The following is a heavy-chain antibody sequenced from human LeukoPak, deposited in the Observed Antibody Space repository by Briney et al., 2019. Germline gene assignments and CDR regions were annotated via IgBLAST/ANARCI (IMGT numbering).Heavy chain of an antibody. Sequence: PGGSLRLSCAASGFTFSSYAMSWGRPDPGKGLGWVSAIIGSGGSTYYADSVTGRFPISSNNSKNTLYLQVNSLSAEDTAVYYCAARPGGDYYDSSGYYFDYWGQGTLVTVSS. CDR3: AARPGGDYYDSSGYYFDY. D-gene: IGHD3-22*01. V-gene: IGHV3-23*01. J-gene: IGHJ4*02. CDR1: GFTFSSYA. CDR2: IIGSGGST.